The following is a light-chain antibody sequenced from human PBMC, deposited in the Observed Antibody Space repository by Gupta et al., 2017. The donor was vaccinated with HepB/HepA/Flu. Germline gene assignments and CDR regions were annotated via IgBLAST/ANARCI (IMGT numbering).Light chain of an antibody. J-gene: IGLJ3*02. CDR2: KDS. CDR3: QAADLTGTCGV. V-gene: IGLV3-25*03. CDR1: ALSNQY. Sequence: SYLTQPPPVSVSPGPTATITCSGDALSNQYASWYQQKPGQAPVVLISKDSERSSGIPERFSGSSSGKTVTLTISGVQAEDEADYYCQAADLTGTCGVFAGGTKLTVL.